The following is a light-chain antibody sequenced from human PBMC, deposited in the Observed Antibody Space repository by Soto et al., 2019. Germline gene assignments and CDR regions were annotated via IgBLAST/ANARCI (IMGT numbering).Light chain of an antibody. J-gene: IGKJ4*01. CDR2: GAC. CDR3: QQYGSSPLT. Sequence: EIVLTQSPGTLSLSPGERATLSCRASQSVSNNYLAWYQQKPGQAPRLLIYGACSRATGIPDRFSGGGSGTDFTLTISRLEPEDFAVYYCQQYGSSPLTFGGGTKVEIK. CDR1: QSVSNNY. V-gene: IGKV3-20*01.